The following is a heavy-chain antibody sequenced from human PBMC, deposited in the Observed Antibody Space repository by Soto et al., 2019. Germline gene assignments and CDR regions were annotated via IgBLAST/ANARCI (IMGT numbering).Heavy chain of an antibody. Sequence: PSETLSLTCAVSGGSISSGGYSWSWIRQPPVKGLEWIGYIYHSGSTYYNPSLKSRVTISVDRSKNQFSLKLSSVTAADTAVYYCARRPRITMVRGGSYFLRWFDPWAQGTLVPVSS. J-gene: IGHJ5*02. V-gene: IGHV4-30-2*01. CDR2: IYHSGST. CDR3: ARRPRITMVRGGSYFLRWFDP. CDR1: GGSISSGGYS. D-gene: IGHD3-10*01.